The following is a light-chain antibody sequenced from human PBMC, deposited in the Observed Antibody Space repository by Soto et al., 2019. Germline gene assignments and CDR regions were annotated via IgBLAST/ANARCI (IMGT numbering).Light chain of an antibody. V-gene: IGLV2-8*01. Sequence: QSALTQPPSASGSPGQSVTISCTGTSSDVGDYNCVSWYQQHPGKAPKLMIYEVSKRPSGVPDRFSGSKSGNTASLTVSGLQAEDEADYYCTSYAGSNIDVFGTGTKVTVL. CDR1: SSDVGDYNC. J-gene: IGLJ1*01. CDR3: TSYAGSNIDV. CDR2: EVS.